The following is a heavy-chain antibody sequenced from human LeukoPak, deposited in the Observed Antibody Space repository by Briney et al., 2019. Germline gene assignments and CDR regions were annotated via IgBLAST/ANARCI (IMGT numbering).Heavy chain of an antibody. J-gene: IGHJ4*02. D-gene: IGHD2/OR15-2a*01. V-gene: IGHV4-34*01. CDR1: GGSFSGYY. CDR2: IYYSGST. CDR3: ARVSLIVAIGH. Sequence: SETLSLTCAVYGGSFSGYYWSWIRQPPGKGLEWIGSIYYSGSTYYNPSLKSRVTISVDTSKNQFSLKLSSVTAADTAVYYCARVSLIVAIGHWGQGTLVTVSS.